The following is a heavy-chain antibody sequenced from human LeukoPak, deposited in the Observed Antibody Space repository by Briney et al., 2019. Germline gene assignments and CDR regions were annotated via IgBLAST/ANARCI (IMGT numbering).Heavy chain of an antibody. CDR3: ARAGADYGDYEGGFDY. V-gene: IGHV5-51*01. D-gene: IGHD4-17*01. Sequence: GESLKISCKGSGYSFTSYWIGWVRQMSGKGLEWMGIIYPGDSDTRYSPSFQGQVTISADKSISTAYLQWSSLKASDTAMYYCARAGADYGDYEGGFDYWGQGTLVTVSS. CDR2: IYPGDSDT. CDR1: GYSFTSYW. J-gene: IGHJ4*02.